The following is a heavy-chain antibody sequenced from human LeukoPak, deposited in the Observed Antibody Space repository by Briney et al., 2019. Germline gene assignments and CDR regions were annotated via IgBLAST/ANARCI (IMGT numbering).Heavy chain of an antibody. D-gene: IGHD2-2*01. Sequence: GGSLRLSCAASGFTFSSYAMSWVRQAPGKGLEWVSAISGSGGSTYYADSVKGRFTISRDNSKNTLYLQMNSLRAEDTAVYYCAKDRVGYCSITSCFHDAFDIWGQGTMVTVSS. J-gene: IGHJ3*02. V-gene: IGHV3-23*01. CDR2: ISGSGGST. CDR3: AKDRVGYCSITSCFHDAFDI. CDR1: GFTFSSYA.